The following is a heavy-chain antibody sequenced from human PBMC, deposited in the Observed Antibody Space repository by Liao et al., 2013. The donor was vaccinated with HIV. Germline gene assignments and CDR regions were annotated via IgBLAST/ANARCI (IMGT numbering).Heavy chain of an antibody. CDR2: MYTTGST. CDR1: GGSISSGRYF. Sequence: QVQLQESGPGLVKPSQTLSLTCTVSGGSISSGRYFWSWIRQPAGQRLEWIGRMYTTGSTNYNPSLKSRVTISVDTSKNQFSLKLSSVTAADTAVYYCARDKAYYDSRGREYLDYWGQGTPVTVSS. D-gene: IGHD3-22*01. J-gene: IGHJ4*02. CDR3: ARDKAYYDSRGREYLDY. V-gene: IGHV4-61*02.